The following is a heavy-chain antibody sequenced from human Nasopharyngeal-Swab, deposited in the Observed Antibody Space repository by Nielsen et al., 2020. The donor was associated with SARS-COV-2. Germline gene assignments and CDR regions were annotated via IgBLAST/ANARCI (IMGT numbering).Heavy chain of an antibody. J-gene: IGHJ6*02. V-gene: IGHV1-69*04. D-gene: IGHD5-24*01. CDR3: AHDGYNYYYYGMDV. CDR2: IIPILGIA. CDR1: GGTFSSYA. Sequence: SVKVSCKASGGTFSSYAISWVRQAPGQGLEWMGRIIPILGIANYVQKFQGRVTITADKSTSTAYMELSSLRSEDTAVYYCAHDGYNYYYYGMDVWGQGTTVTVSS.